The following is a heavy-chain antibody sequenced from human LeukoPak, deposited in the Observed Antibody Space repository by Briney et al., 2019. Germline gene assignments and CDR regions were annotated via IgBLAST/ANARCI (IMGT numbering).Heavy chain of an antibody. D-gene: IGHD1-26*01. J-gene: IGHJ4*02. CDR1: GFAFSDYS. CDR3: ARSPLSGSPY. CDR2: ISSSDNTI. V-gene: IGHV3-48*02. Sequence: GGSLRLSCAASGFAFSDYSMNWVRQAPGKGLEWVSYISSSDNTIHYADSVKGRFTISRDNAKNSLYLEMNSLRDEDTAVYYCARSPLSGSPYWGQGTLVTVSS.